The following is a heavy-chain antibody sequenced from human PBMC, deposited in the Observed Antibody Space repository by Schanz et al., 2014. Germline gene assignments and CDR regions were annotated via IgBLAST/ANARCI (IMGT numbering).Heavy chain of an antibody. CDR1: GFSFTTYA. Sequence: EVQLLESGGGLVQPGGSLRLSCASSGFSFTTYAMSWVRQAPGKGLEWVSSISSGGGSTYYADSVKGRFTISRDNSKSTLYLQMKSLRPEDTAVYYCAKDAENTAMITDYFDYWGQGTLVTVSS. CDR2: ISSGGGST. CDR3: AKDAENTAMITDYFDY. J-gene: IGHJ4*02. D-gene: IGHD5-18*01. V-gene: IGHV3-23*01.